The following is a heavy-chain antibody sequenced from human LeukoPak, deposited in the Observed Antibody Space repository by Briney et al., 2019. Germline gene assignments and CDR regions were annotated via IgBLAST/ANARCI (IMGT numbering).Heavy chain of an antibody. D-gene: IGHD1-26*01. CDR3: ARDFTEGYSVPV. CDR1: GFTFSSYG. CDR2: IWYDGSNK. V-gene: IGHV3-33*01. Sequence: GGSLRLSCAASGFTFSSYGMHWVRQAPGKGLEWVAVIWYDGSNKYYADSVKGRFTISRDNSKNKLYLQMNSLRAEDTAVYYCARDFTEGYSVPVWGQGTLVTVSS. J-gene: IGHJ4*02.